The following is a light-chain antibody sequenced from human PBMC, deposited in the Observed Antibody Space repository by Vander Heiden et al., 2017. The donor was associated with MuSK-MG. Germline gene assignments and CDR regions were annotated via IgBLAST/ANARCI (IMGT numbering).Light chain of an antibody. CDR2: DVS. V-gene: IGLV2-14*01. J-gene: IGLJ2*01. CDR1: SSVVGGYNH. Sequence: SAIPPPASASGPPGQPITISCTGPSSVVGGYNHVPWYQQPPGEAPKVMIYDVSNRPAGDANRFSGSKSGNTASLTISGLQAEDEADYYCSSYTSSSTRVVFGGGTKLTVL. CDR3: SSYTSSSTRVV.